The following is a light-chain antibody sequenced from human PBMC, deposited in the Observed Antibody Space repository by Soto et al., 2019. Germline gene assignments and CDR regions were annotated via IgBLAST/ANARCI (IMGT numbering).Light chain of an antibody. Sequence: DNHMTQPPSTLSASVRDRVAITCWASQSIGSWLAWHQQKPGKAPKLLIYDGTYLESGVPSRFSGSGSGTEFTLTISSLQPDDSATYYCQQYESHSETFGQGTKVDIK. J-gene: IGKJ1*01. CDR3: QQYESHSET. CDR1: QSIGSW. CDR2: DGT. V-gene: IGKV1-5*01.